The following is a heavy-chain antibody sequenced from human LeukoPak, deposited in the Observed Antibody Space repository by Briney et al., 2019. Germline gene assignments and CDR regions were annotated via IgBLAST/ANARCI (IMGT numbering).Heavy chain of an antibody. V-gene: IGHV4-34*01. CDR1: GGSFSGYY. CDR3: ARDLVTVTKGFDI. D-gene: IGHD4-17*01. Sequence: SETLSLTCAVYGGSFSGYYWSWIRQPPGKGLEWIGEINHSGSTNYNPSLKSRVTISIDTSKNQFSLKLRSVTAADTAVYYCARDLVTVTKGFDIWGQGTMVSVSS. J-gene: IGHJ3*02. CDR2: INHSGST.